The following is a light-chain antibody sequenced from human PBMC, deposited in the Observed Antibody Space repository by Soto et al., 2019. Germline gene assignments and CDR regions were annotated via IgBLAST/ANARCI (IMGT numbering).Light chain of an antibody. CDR2: DVS. CDR1: SSDVGGYNS. V-gene: IGLV2-14*01. J-gene: IGLJ1*01. CDR3: SSYTSSSTLV. Sequence: QSALTQPASVSGSPGQSITISCTGTSSDVGGYNSVSWYQQHPGKAPKLMIYDVSYRPSGVSPRFSGSKSGNTASLTISGLQAEDDADYFCSSYTSSSTLVFGTGTKVTVL.